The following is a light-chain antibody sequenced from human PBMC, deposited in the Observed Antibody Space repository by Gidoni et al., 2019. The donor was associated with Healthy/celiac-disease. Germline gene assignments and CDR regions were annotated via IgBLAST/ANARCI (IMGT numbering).Light chain of an antibody. J-gene: IGLJ2*01. CDR3: TSRDSSGNHVV. CDR2: GKN. Sequence: SSELTQDPAVSVALGQTVRITCQGDSLRSYYASWYQQKQGQAPVLVIYGKNNRPSGIPDRFSVSSSGNTASLTITGAQAEDEADYYCTSRDSSGNHVVFGGGTKLTVL. V-gene: IGLV3-19*01. CDR1: SLRSYY.